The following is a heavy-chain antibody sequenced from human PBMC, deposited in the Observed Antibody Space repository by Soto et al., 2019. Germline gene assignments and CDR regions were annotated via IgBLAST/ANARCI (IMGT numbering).Heavy chain of an antibody. CDR2: ISGGGGST. CDR3: AKGGSGNDVYYYGMDV. D-gene: IGHD1-1*01. V-gene: IGHV3-23*01. CDR1: GFTFSSYA. Sequence: EVQLLESGGGLVQPGGSLRLSCAASGFTFSSYAMSWVRQAPGKGLEWVSAISGGGGSTYYADSVKGRFTISRDNSKNTLYLQMNSLRAEDTAVYYCAKGGSGNDVYYYGMDVWGQGTTVTVSS. J-gene: IGHJ6*02.